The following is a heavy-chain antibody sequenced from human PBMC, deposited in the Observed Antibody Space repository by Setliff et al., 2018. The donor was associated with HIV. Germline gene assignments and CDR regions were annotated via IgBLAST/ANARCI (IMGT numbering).Heavy chain of an antibody. CDR2: IIPIFGTA. D-gene: IGHD3-22*01. V-gene: IGHV1-69*13. CDR3: ASPYYYDSSFVVNY. Sequence: ASVKVSCKASGGTFSSYAISWVRQAPGQGLEWMGGIIPIFGTANYAQKFQGRVTITADESTSTAYMELSSLRSEGTAVYYCASPYYYDSSFVVNYWGQGTLVTVSS. CDR1: GGTFSSYA. J-gene: IGHJ4*02.